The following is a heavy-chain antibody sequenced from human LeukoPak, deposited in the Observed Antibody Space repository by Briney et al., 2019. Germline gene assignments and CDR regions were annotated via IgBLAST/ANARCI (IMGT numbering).Heavy chain of an antibody. CDR1: GFTFSSFS. J-gene: IGHJ6*03. Sequence: GGSLRLSCVASGFTFSSFSMDWVRQAPGKGLEWVSYISSSGSTIYYADSVKGRFTISRDNAKNSLCLQMNSLRAEDTAVYYCARDGSHDYRRKASYYYYMDVWGKGTTVTVSS. CDR3: ARDGSHDYRRKASYYYYMDV. V-gene: IGHV3-48*04. CDR2: ISSSGSTI. D-gene: IGHD4-11*01.